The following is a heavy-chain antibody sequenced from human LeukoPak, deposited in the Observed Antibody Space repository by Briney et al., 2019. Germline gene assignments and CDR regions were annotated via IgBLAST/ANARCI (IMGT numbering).Heavy chain of an antibody. CDR2: INSDESNT. CDR3: ARARFGRNGLDV. Sequence: PGGSLRLSCEASGLTLSNSWMHWVRHVPGKGLVWVSRINSDESNTTYADSVKGRFTISRDNAKNMLFLQMDSLRAEDTAIYYCARARFGRNGLDVWGQGTTVTVSS. D-gene: IGHD3-10*01. V-gene: IGHV3-74*03. CDR1: GLTLSNSW. J-gene: IGHJ6*02.